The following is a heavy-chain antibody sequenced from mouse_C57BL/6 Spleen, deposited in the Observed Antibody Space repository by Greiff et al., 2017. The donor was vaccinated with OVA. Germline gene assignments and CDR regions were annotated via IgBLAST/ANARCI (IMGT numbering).Heavy chain of an antibody. CDR3: AKKKGTGTYAMDY. Sequence: QVQLKESGPGLVQPSQSLSITCTVSGFSLTSYGVHWVRQSPGKGLEWLGVIWRGGSTDYNAAFMSRLSITKDNSKSQVFFKMNSLQADDTAIYYCAKKKGTGTYAMDYWGQGTSVTVSS. V-gene: IGHV2-5*01. CDR1: GFSLTSYG. CDR2: IWRGGST. J-gene: IGHJ4*01. D-gene: IGHD4-1*01.